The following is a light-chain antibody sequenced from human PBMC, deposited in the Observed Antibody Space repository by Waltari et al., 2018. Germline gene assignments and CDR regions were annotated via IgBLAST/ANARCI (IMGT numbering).Light chain of an antibody. CDR3: QQYNNWHT. J-gene: IGKJ4*01. CDR2: GAS. Sequence: EIVMTQSPATVSASTGERATLSCRASQSLSSNLAWYQQKPGQAPRLLIYGASTMATGIPARFSSSWSRTEFTLTISSLQYEDFAVYYCQQYNNWHTFGGGTKVEIK. V-gene: IGKV3-15*01. CDR1: QSLSSN.